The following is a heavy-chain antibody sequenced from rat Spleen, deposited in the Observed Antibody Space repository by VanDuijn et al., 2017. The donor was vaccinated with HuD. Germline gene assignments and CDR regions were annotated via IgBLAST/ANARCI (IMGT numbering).Heavy chain of an antibody. V-gene: IGHV3-1*01. J-gene: IGHJ2*01. CDR1: GYSITNAY. CDR2: ISYSGDT. D-gene: IGHD1-12*01. CDR3: ARYRDSYGHVGIFDN. Sequence: EVQLQESGPGLVKPSQSLSLTCSVTGYSITNAYRWNWIRKFPGNKMEWMGYISYSGDTGSNPSLRSRISITRDTSKNQFFLQLSSVTTEDTATYYCARYRDSYGHVGIFDNWGQGVMVTVSS.